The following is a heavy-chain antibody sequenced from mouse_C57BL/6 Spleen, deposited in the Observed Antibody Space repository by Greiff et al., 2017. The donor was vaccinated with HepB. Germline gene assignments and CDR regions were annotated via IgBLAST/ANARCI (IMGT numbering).Heavy chain of an antibody. Sequence: VQLVESGPGLVAPSQSLSITCTVSGFSLTSYAISWVRQPPGKGLEWLGVIWTGGCTNYNSALKSRLSISKDNSKSQVFLKMNSLQTDDTAKYYGAREKDGRGDWYFDVWGTGTTVTVSS. V-gene: IGHV2-9-1*01. CDR1: GFSLTSYA. CDR3: AREKDGRGDWYFDV. J-gene: IGHJ1*03. CDR2: IWTGGCT. D-gene: IGHD1-1*01.